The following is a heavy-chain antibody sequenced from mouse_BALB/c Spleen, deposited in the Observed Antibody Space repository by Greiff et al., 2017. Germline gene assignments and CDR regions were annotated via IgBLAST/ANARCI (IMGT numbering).Heavy chain of an antibody. V-gene: IGHV5-6-5*01. CDR1: GFTFSSYA. D-gene: IGHD1-1*01. CDR3: AREDYYGSFLDY. Sequence: EVHLVESGGGLVKPGGSLKLSCAASGFTFSSYAMSWVRQTPEQRLEWVASISSGGSTYYPDSVMGRSTMTRDNARNILYLQMSSLRSEDTAMYYCAREDYYGSFLDYWGQGTTLTVSS. CDR2: ISSGGST. J-gene: IGHJ2*01.